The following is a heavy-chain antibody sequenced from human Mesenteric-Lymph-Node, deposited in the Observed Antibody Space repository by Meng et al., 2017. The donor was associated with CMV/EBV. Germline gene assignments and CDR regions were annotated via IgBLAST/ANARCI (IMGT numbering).Heavy chain of an antibody. CDR2: INHSGST. V-gene: IGHV4-34*01. D-gene: IGHD2-21*01. J-gene: IGHJ6*02. Sequence: GSLRLSCAVYGGSFSGYYWSWIRQPPGKGLEWIGEINHSGSTNYNPSLKSRVTISLDTSKNQFSLKLSSVTAADTAIYYCARDSGCGGDCSTAVYGMDIWGQGTTVTVSS. CDR3: ARDSGCGGDCSTAVYGMDI. CDR1: GGSFSGYY.